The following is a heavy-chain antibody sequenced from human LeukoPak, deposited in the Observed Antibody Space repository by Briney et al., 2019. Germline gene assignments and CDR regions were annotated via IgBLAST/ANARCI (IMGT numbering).Heavy chain of an antibody. CDR1: GFTFSSYV. V-gene: IGHV3-23*01. D-gene: IGHD3-10*01. J-gene: IGHJ4*02. CDR3: AKAPVWFGEFVSDH. CDR2: ISGSGDST. Sequence: GGSLRLSCAASGFTFSSYVMSWVRQAPGKGLEWVSAISGSGDSTYYADSVKGRFTIARDNSKKMLYLQMNSLRAEDTAAYYCAKAPVWFGEFVSDHWGQGTLVTVSS.